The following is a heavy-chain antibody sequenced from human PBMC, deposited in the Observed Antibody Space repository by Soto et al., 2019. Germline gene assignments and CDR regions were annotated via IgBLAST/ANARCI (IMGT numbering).Heavy chain of an antibody. D-gene: IGHD3-22*01. Sequence: SLRLSCAASGFTFSSYAMHWVRQAPGKGLEWVAVISYDGSNKYYADSVKGRITISRDNSKNTLYLQMNSLRAEDTAVYYCAVQYYYDSSGYYPAGYWGQGTLVTVSS. J-gene: IGHJ4*02. CDR3: AVQYYYDSSGYYPAGY. CDR2: ISYDGSNK. CDR1: GFTFSSYA. V-gene: IGHV3-30-3*01.